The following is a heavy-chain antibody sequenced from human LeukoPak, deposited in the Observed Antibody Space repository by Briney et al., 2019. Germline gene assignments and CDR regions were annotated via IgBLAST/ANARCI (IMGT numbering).Heavy chain of an antibody. D-gene: IGHD3-22*01. Sequence: SETLSLTCTVSGGSISSSSYYWGWIRQPPGKGLEWIGSIYYSGSTYYNPSLKSRVTISVDTSKNQFSLKLSSVTAADTAVYYCARHLDYYCDSSGYSDYWGQGTLVTVSS. J-gene: IGHJ4*02. CDR2: IYYSGST. CDR1: GGSISSSSYY. V-gene: IGHV4-39*01. CDR3: ARHLDYYCDSSGYSDY.